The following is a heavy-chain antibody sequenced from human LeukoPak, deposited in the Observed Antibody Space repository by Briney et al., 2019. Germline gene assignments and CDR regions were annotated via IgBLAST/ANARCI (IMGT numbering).Heavy chain of an antibody. V-gene: IGHV4-39*01. D-gene: IGHD3-10*01. CDR1: GGSLSSTDYY. CDR2: INYRGSA. J-gene: IGHJ6*02. CDR3: ARLRGDV. Sequence: SETLSLTCTVSGGSLSSTDYYWGWIRQPPGKGLEWIASINYRGSAHYNPSLNSRASISIDTSKRQLSLELRSVTASDTAVYFCARLRGDVWGQGTTVIVSS.